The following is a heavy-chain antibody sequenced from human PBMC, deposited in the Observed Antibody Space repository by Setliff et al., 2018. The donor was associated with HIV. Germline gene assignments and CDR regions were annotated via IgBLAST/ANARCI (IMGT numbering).Heavy chain of an antibody. CDR3: ARYAASGTGWFDP. CDR1: GYDFTAYA. CDR2: IGGDNANI. D-gene: IGHD2-8*02. Sequence: ASVKVSCKASGYDFTAYAISWVRQAPGQGLEWMGRIGGDNANIKFAQSFQGRVTMTTDTSTNTAYLELTSLRSDDTAEYYCARYAASGTGWFDPWGQGTQVTVSS. V-gene: IGHV1-18*01. J-gene: IGHJ5*02.